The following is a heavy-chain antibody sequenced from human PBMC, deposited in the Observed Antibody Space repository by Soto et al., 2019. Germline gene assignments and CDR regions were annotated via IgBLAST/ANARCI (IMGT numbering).Heavy chain of an antibody. V-gene: IGHV3-30*18. CDR3: AKDCIAAAGSFYYYYGMDV. CDR1: GFTFSSYG. J-gene: IGHJ6*02. CDR2: ISYDGSNK. Sequence: GGSLRLSCAASGFTFSSYGMHWVRQAPGKGLEWVAVISYDGSNKYYADSVKGRFTISRDNSKNTLYLQMNSLRAEDTAVYYCAKDCIAAAGSFYYYYGMDVWGQGTTVTVAS. D-gene: IGHD6-13*01.